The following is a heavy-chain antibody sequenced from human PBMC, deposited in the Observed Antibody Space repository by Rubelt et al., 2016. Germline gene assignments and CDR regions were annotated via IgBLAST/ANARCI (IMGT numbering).Heavy chain of an antibody. Sequence: QVQLQESGPGLVKPSETLSLTCTVSGGSISSYYWSWIRQPPGKGLEWIGYIYYSGSTNYNPSLKSRVTISVDTSKNQFSLKLSSVTAADTAVYYCAMSISSGYYDYWGQGTLVTVSS. CDR1: GGSISSYY. V-gene: IGHV4-59*08. D-gene: IGHD3-22*01. CDR3: AMSISSGYYDY. J-gene: IGHJ4*02. CDR2: IYYSGST.